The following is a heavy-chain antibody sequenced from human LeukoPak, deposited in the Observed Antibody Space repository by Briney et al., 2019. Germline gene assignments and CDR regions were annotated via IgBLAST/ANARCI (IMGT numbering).Heavy chain of an antibody. J-gene: IGHJ4*02. Sequence: PGGSLRLSCAASGFTFSSYWMSWVRQAPGKGLEWVANINQDGSENYSLDSVKGRFTISRDNAKNSLYLQMSSLRADDTAVYYCAREGDSDSNFDYWGQGTLVTVSS. CDR2: INQDGSEN. CDR3: AREGDSDSNFDY. D-gene: IGHD3-16*01. CDR1: GFTFSSYW. V-gene: IGHV3-7*01.